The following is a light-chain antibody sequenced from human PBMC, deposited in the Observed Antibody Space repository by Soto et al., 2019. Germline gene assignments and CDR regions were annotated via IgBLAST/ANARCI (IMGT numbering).Light chain of an antibody. CDR2: AAS. J-gene: IGKJ1*01. Sequence: DIQMTQSPSSLSASVGDRVTITCRASQAMTNDLSWYQQKPGEPPKRLIYAASTLHSGVPSRFSGSGSGTEFTLTISSLQPEDFATYFCLQHNSYPRTFGQGTKVEIK. V-gene: IGKV1-17*01. CDR3: LQHNSYPRT. CDR1: QAMTND.